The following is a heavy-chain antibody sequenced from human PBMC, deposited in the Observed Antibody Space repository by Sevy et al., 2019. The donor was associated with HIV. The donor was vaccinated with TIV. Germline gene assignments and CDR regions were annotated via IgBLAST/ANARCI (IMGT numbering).Heavy chain of an antibody. J-gene: IGHJ6*02. CDR1: GYTFTSYY. Sequence: ASVKVSCKASGYTFTSYYMHWVRQAPGQGLEWMGIINPSGGSTSYAQKFQGRVTMTRDTSTSTVYMELGSLRSEDTAVYYCARDFYCSGGSCYSAPGGAPYMDYYYGMDVWGQGTTVTVSS. CDR2: INPSGGST. D-gene: IGHD2-15*01. CDR3: ARDFYCSGGSCYSAPGGAPYMDYYYGMDV. V-gene: IGHV1-46*01.